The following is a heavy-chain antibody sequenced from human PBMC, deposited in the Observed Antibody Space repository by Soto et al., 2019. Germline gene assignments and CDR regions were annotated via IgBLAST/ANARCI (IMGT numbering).Heavy chain of an antibody. D-gene: IGHD6-13*01. J-gene: IGHJ4*02. CDR1: GFTFSSYG. Sequence: QVQLVESGGGVVQPGRSLRLSCAASGFTFSSYGMHWVRQAPGKGLEWVAVIYYDGSNKYYADSVKGRFTISRDNSKNMLYLQMNSLRAEDTALYYCARAQYSSSWYPFDYWGQGTLVTVSS. CDR2: IYYDGSNK. CDR3: ARAQYSSSWYPFDY. V-gene: IGHV3-33*01.